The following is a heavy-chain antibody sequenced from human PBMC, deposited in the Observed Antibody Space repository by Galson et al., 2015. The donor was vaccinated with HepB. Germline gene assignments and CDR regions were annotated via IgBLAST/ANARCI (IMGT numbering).Heavy chain of an antibody. D-gene: IGHD6-19*01. CDR3: VTLGRQWLVAYFDY. CDR1: GFTFSRHA. J-gene: IGHJ4*02. V-gene: IGHV3-23*01. Sequence: SLRLSCAASGFTFSRHAMGWVRQAPGKGLEWVSTISGSGGTTYYADSVKGRFTISRDNSKNTLYLQMNSLRAEDTAVYYCVTLGRQWLVAYFDYWGQGTLVTVSS. CDR2: ISGSGGTT.